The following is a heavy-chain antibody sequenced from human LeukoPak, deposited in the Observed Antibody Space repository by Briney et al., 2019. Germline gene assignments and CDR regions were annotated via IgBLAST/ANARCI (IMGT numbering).Heavy chain of an antibody. J-gene: IGHJ4*02. V-gene: IGHV1-8*01. D-gene: IGHD3-10*01. CDR1: GYTFTSYD. CDR2: MNPNSGNT. CDR3: ARVTAPSNLWLGDPGEALGY. Sequence: GASVKLSCNASGYTFTSYDINWVRQATGQGLELMGWMNPNSGNTGYAQKFHGRVTMTRNTSISTAYTELSSLRSEDKAVYYWARVTAPSNLWLGDPGEALGYWGQGNLVTVSS.